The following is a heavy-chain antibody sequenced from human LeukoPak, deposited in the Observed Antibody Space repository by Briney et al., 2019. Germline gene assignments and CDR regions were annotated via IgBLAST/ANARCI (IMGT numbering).Heavy chain of an antibody. CDR2: VSPPGGGT. D-gene: IGHD7-27*01. CDR3: ARDLAWGAFDY. CDR1: GFTFSKHG. J-gene: IGHJ4*02. V-gene: IGHV3-23*01. Sequence: GGSLRLSCAASGFTFSKHGMNWVRQAPGKGLEWLSGVSPPGGGTCYADSVKGRFTISRDDSKNTLSLQMNSLRVEDTAVYYCARDLAWGAFDYWGQGTLVTVSS.